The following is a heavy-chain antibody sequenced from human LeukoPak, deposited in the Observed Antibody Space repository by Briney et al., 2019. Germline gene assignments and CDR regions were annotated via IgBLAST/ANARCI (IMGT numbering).Heavy chain of an antibody. CDR2: TRNRANSYTT. Sequence: AGGSLRLSCAASGFTFSDHYMDWVRQAPGKGLEWVGRTRNRANSYTTEYAASVKGRFTISRDDSKNSLYLQMNSLKTEDTAVYYCAIEHSAQRSRAFDIWGQGTTVTVSS. CDR3: AIEHSAQRSRAFDI. D-gene: IGHD1-26*01. V-gene: IGHV3-72*01. J-gene: IGHJ3*02. CDR1: GFTFSDHY.